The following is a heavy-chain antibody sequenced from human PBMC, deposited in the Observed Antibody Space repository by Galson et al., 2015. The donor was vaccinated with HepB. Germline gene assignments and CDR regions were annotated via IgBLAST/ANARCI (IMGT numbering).Heavy chain of an antibody. V-gene: IGHV3-30*18. Sequence: SLRLSCAASGFTFSSYGMHWVRQAPGKGLEWVAVISYDGSNKYYADSVKGRFTISRDNSKNTLYLQMNSLRAEDTAVYYCAKGYSSSWSLFDYWGQGTLVTVSS. D-gene: IGHD6-13*01. CDR3: AKGYSSSWSLFDY. CDR2: ISYDGSNK. J-gene: IGHJ4*02. CDR1: GFTFSSYG.